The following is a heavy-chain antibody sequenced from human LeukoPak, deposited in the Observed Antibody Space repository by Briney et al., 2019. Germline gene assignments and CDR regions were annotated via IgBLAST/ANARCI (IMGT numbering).Heavy chain of an antibody. D-gene: IGHD6-19*01. V-gene: IGHV1-2*02. CDR3: ARVGQWLVENDWFDP. CDR2: INPNSGDT. Sequence: GASVKVSCKASEYTFTAYYVHWVRQAPGQGLAWMGWINPNSGDTNFAQNFQGRVTMTRDTSISTVYMELSRLRSDDTAVYYCARVGQWLVENDWFDPWGQGTLVTVSS. J-gene: IGHJ5*02. CDR1: EYTFTAYY.